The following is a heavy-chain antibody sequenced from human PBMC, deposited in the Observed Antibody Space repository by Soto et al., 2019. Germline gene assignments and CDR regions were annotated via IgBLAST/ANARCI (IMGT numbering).Heavy chain of an antibody. D-gene: IGHD5-18*01. J-gene: IGHJ1*01. CDR2: IRHDGGDQ. CDR1: GFTFTNYW. CDR3: VRGARGKDST. Sequence: AQLVESGGGLFQPGGSLRLACVASGFTFTNYWMHWVRQTAGKRLEWLADIRHDGGDQPYVDSVRSRFTISRDNAKNSLYLQMSRLTAGDTAVYFCVRGARGKDSTWGRGTLVTVSS. V-gene: IGHV3-7*01.